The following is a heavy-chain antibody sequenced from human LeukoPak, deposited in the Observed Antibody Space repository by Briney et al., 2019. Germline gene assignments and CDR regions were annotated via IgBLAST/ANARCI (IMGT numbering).Heavy chain of an antibody. Sequence: SETLSLTCTVSGGSINSRPYSWGWIRQPPGKGLEWLGSFYYSGSTYYKPSLKSRVTISVDTSKNQFSLKLSSVTAADTAVYYCARLVVSSWYHEVLLGKDYWGQGTLVTVSS. CDR2: FYYSGST. V-gene: IGHV4-39*01. J-gene: IGHJ4*02. D-gene: IGHD6-13*01. CDR1: GGSINSRPYS. CDR3: ARLVVSSWYHEVLLGKDY.